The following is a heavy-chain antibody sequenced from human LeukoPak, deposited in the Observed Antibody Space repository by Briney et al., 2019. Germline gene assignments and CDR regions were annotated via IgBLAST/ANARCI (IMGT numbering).Heavy chain of an antibody. J-gene: IGHJ4*02. CDR3: TRDWYGD. CDR1: GFTFSSSG. Sequence: QAGGSLRLSCAASGFTFSSSGMSWVRQAPGKGLEWLANINQDGSGEFYVDSVKGRFTISRDNAKNSLYLQMNNFIAEDTAVYYCTRDWYGDWGQGTLVTVSS. D-gene: IGHD6-13*01. CDR2: INQDGSGE. V-gene: IGHV3-7*05.